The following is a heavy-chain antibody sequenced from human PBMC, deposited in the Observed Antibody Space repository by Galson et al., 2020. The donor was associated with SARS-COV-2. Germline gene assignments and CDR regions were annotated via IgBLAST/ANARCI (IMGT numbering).Heavy chain of an antibody. Sequence: GGSLRLSCAASGFTFSSYGMQWVRQAPGKGLEWVAVIWYDGSNKYYADSVKGRFTISRDNSKNTLYLQMNSLRAEDTAVYYCARVLTDYYGMDVWGQGTTVTVSS. CDR1: GFTFSSYG. CDR3: ARVLTDYYGMDV. J-gene: IGHJ6*02. D-gene: IGHD2-8*02. CDR2: IWYDGSNK. V-gene: IGHV3-33*01.